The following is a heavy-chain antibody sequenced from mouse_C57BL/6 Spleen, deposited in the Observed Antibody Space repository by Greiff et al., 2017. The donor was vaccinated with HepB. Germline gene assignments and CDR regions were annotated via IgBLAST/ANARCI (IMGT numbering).Heavy chain of an antibody. J-gene: IGHJ1*03. CDR2: INPNYGTT. CDR1: GYSFTDYN. CDR3: ASDDYYGSSLWYFDV. V-gene: IGHV1-39*01. Sequence: EVQLQQSGPELVKPGASVKISCKASGYSFTDYNMNWVKQSNGKSLEWIGVINPNYGTTSYNQKFKGKATLTVDQSSSTAYMQRTSLTSEDSAVYYGASDDYYGSSLWYFDVWGTGTTVTVSS. D-gene: IGHD1-1*01.